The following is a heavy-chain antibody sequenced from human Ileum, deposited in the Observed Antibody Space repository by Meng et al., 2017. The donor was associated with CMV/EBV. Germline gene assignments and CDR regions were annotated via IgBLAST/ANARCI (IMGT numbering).Heavy chain of an antibody. Sequence: GGSLRLSCAASGFSVSSNKMNWVRQAPGKGLEWVSAISGSGGSTYYADSVKGRFTISRDNSKNTLYLQMNSLSAEDTAVYYCAKSIYPAYWGQGTLVTVSS. J-gene: IGHJ1*01. D-gene: IGHD2-21*01. CDR3: AKSIYPAY. CDR1: GFSVSSNK. CDR2: ISGSGGST. V-gene: IGHV3-23*01.